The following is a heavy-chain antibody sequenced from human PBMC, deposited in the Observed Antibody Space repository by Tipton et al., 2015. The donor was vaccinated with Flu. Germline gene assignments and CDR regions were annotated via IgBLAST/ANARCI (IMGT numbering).Heavy chain of an antibody. CDR2: IYYTGST. CDR1: GGSVSSYY. J-gene: IGHJ4*02. V-gene: IGHV4-59*02. D-gene: IGHD3-22*01. Sequence: TLSLTCTVSGGSVSSYYWSWIRQPPGEGLEWIGYIYYTGSTNYNPSLKSRVTISVDTSKNQFSVKLDSVTAADTAVYYCARDRVDSSGFIDYWGQGTLVTVSS. CDR3: ARDRVDSSGFIDY.